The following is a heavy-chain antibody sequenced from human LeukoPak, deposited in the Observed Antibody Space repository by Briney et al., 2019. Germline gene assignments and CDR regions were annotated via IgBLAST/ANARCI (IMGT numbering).Heavy chain of an antibody. CDR2: MNPNSGNT. Sequence: ASVKVSCKASGYTFTSYDINWVRQATGQGLEWMGWMNPNSGNTGYAQKFQGRVTITRNTSISTAYMELSRLRSDDTAVYYCVRDPGSGYSFLYYFDYWGQGTLVTVSS. CDR1: GYTFTSYD. J-gene: IGHJ4*02. V-gene: IGHV1-8*03. CDR3: VRDPGSGYSFLYYFDY. D-gene: IGHD5-18*01.